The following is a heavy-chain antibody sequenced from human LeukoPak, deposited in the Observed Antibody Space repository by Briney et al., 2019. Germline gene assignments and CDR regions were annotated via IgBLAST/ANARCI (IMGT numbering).Heavy chain of an antibody. V-gene: IGHV3-23*01. CDR2: ISGSGGST. CDR1: GFTFSSYA. D-gene: IGHD2-2*01. Sequence: GGSLRLSCAASGFTFSSYAMSWVRQAPGEGLEWVSAISGSGGSTYYADSVKGRFTISRDNSKNTLYLQMNSLRAEDTAVYYCAKSLVVVPAANPRAYFDYWGQGTLVTVSS. J-gene: IGHJ4*02. CDR3: AKSLVVVPAANPRAYFDY.